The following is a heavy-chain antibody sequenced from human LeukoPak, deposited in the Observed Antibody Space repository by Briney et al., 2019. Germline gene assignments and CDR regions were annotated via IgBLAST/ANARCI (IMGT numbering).Heavy chain of an antibody. CDR1: GLTFSNSH. J-gene: IGHJ3*02. D-gene: IGHD3-22*01. V-gene: IGHV3-30*03. Sequence: GSLRLSCATSGLTFSNSHMHWVRQPPGARMEWVALISADGTNKQFGDFAKGRFTVSRDNSRNTLDLQVDSLTVEDTAMYYCAREGYSSGRAGTFDIWGQGTMVTVSS. CDR2: ISADGTNK. CDR3: AREGYSSGRAGTFDI.